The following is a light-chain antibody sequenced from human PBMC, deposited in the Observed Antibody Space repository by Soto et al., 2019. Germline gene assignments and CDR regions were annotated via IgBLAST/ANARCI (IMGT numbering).Light chain of an antibody. V-gene: IGKV1-17*03. CDR2: SAN. J-gene: IGKJ1*01. Sequence: EIQITQSPSDMSASVGDRFTITCRASQDISNFLVWFQQRPGKVPKRLMYSANRLETGVPSRFGGGGSGTEFTLTISGLQPDDFATYYCQQYNSYSPWTFGPGTKVDI. CDR3: QQYNSYSPWT. CDR1: QDISNF.